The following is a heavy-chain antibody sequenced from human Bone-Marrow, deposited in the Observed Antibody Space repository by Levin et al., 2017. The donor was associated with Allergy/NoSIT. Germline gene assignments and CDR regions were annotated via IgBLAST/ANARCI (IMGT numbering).Heavy chain of an antibody. Sequence: SVKVSCKASGGTFSSYTISWVRQAPGQGLEWMGRIIPILGIANYAQKFQGRVTITADKSTSTAYMELSSLRSEDTAVYYCARARRASYYYDSSGYYTSNSSAEYFQHWGQGTLVTVSS. D-gene: IGHD3-22*01. CDR3: ARARRASYYYDSSGYYTSNSSAEYFQH. V-gene: IGHV1-69*02. J-gene: IGHJ1*01. CDR1: GGTFSSYT. CDR2: IIPILGIA.